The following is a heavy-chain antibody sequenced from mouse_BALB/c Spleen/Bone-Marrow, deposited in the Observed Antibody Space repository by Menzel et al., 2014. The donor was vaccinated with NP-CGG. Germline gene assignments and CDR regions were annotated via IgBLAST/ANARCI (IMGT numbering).Heavy chain of an antibody. CDR3: ATYYGSYSGYFDV. CDR1: GFTFSSFG. Sequence: EVQLQESGGGLVQPGGSRKLSCAASGFTFSSFGMHWVRQAPEKGLEWVAYISSGSSTNYYADTVKGRFTITRDNPKNTLFLQMTSLRSEDAAMYYCATYYGSYSGYFDVWGAGTTVTVSS. D-gene: IGHD2-1*01. J-gene: IGHJ1*01. CDR2: ISSGSSTN. V-gene: IGHV5-17*02.